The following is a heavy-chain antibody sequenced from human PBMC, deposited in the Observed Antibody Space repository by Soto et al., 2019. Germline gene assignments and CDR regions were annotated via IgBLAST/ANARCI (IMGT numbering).Heavy chain of an antibody. J-gene: IGHJ6*03. D-gene: IGHD3-3*01. CDR3: ARGFTIFGVVIVYYYYYMDV. Sequence: SETLSLTCTVSGGSISSSSYYWGWIRQPPGKGLEWIGSIYYSGSTYYNPSLKSRVTISVDTSKNQFSLKLSSVTAADTAVYYCARGFTIFGVVIVYYYYYMDVWGKGTTVTVSS. CDR1: GGSISSSSYY. CDR2: IYYSGST. V-gene: IGHV4-39*01.